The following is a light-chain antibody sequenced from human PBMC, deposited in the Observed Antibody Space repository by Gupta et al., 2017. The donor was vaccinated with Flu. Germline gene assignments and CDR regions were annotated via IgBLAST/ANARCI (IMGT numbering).Light chain of an antibody. CDR1: KLGDKY. V-gene: IGLV3-1*01. Sequence: SYELTQPPSVSVSPGQTASITCSGDKLGDKYASWYQQKSGQSPVFDIYADRKRPSGIPERFSGSTSGNTATLTISGTQAMDEADYYCQAWDSTTVVFGGGTKLTVL. CDR3: QAWDSTTVV. CDR2: ADR. J-gene: IGLJ3*02.